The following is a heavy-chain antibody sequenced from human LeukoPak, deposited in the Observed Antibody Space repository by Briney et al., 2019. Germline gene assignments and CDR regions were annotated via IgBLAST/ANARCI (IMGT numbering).Heavy chain of an antibody. CDR2: IYYSGST. CDR3: ARARVSVSSWYINWFDP. J-gene: IGHJ5*02. V-gene: IGHV4-59*01. D-gene: IGHD6-13*01. CDR1: GGSISSYY. Sequence: SETLSLTCTVSGGSISSYYWSWIRQPPGKGLEWIGYIYYSGSTNYNPSLKSRVTISVDTSKNQFSLKLSSVTAADTAVYYCARARVSVSSWYINWFDPWGQGTLVTVSS.